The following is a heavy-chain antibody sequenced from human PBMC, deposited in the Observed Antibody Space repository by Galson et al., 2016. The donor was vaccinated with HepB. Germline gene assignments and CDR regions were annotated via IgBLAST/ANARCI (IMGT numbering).Heavy chain of an antibody. Sequence: SLRLSCAASGFTFSSYWMSWVRQAPGKGLEWVANINQDGSGKYYVDSVKGRFTISRDNAKNSLYLHMSSLRAEDTAVYYCAKVNLNYDFWSGYFLVGMDVWGQGTTVTVS. V-gene: IGHV3-7*01. J-gene: IGHJ6*02. CDR3: AKVNLNYDFWSGYFLVGMDV. D-gene: IGHD3-3*01. CDR2: INQDGSGK. CDR1: GFTFSSYW.